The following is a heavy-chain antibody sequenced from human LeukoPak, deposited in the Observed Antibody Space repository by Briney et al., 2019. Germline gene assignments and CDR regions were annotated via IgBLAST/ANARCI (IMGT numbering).Heavy chain of an antibody. J-gene: IGHJ4*02. CDR1: GYPLTELS. Sequence: ASVKVSCKVAGYPLTELSMHWVRQAPGKGLEWMGGFDPEDGETIYAQKFQGRVTMTEDTSTDTACMELSSLRSEDTAVYYCATEFEGTAVAGFVYWGQRTLVTLSS. D-gene: IGHD6-19*01. CDR2: FDPEDGET. CDR3: ATEFEGTAVAGFVY. V-gene: IGHV1-24*01.